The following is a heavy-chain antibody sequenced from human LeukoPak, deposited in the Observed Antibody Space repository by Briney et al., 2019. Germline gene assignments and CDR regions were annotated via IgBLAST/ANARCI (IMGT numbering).Heavy chain of an antibody. CDR3: ASSEYTTIEVYSY. Sequence: SETLSLTCTVSGGSISSSSYYWGWIRQPPGKGLEWIGTIYYSGSTYYNPSLKSRVTISVDTSKNQFSLKLSSVTAADTAVYYCASSEYTTIEVYSYWGQGTLVTVSS. J-gene: IGHJ4*02. CDR2: IYYSGST. D-gene: IGHD5-18*01. CDR1: GGSISSSSYY. V-gene: IGHV4-39*07.